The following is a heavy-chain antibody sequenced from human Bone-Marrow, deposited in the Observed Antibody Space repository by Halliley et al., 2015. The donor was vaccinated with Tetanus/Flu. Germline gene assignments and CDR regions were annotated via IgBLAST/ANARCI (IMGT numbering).Heavy chain of an antibody. Sequence: QLVQSGAEVKKPGESLKISCKASGYSFTSYWIAWVRQMLGKGLERMGIIYPGDSDTRYSPSFQGQVTISADRSISTAYLQWSSLKASDTAMYYCARLVTGTNATYGLDVWGQGSKVTVSS. V-gene: IGHV5-51*03. J-gene: IGHJ6*02. CDR1: GYSFTSYW. D-gene: IGHD2-8*02. CDR2: IYPGDSDT. CDR3: ARLVTGTNATYGLDV.